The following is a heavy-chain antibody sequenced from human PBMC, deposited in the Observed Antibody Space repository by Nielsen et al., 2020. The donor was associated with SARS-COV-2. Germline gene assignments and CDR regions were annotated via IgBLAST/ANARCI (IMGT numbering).Heavy chain of an antibody. Sequence: GGSLRLSCTASGFIFRAYGMHWVRQAPGKGLEWVAIIWDDGSDKYYADSVKCRFTLSRDNSKNTLYLELNSVRVEDTAVYFCARIHVGSGNYPVYYSFGMDVWGKGTTVTVSS. J-gene: IGHJ6*04. D-gene: IGHD3-10*01. CDR2: IWDDGSDK. V-gene: IGHV3-33*01. CDR1: GFIFRAYG. CDR3: ARIHVGSGNYPVYYSFGMDV.